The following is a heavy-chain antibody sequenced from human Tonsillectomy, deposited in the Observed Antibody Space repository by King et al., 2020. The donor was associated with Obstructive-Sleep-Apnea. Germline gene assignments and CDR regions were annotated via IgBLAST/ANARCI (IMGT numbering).Heavy chain of an antibody. CDR3: ARDERGYSYGYYYYYGMDV. J-gene: IGHJ6*02. V-gene: IGHV4-31*03. CDR2: IYYSGST. D-gene: IGHD5-18*01. Sequence: QLQESGPGLVKPSQTLSLTCTVSGGSISSGGYYWSWIRQHPGKGLEWIGYIYYSGSTYYNPSPKSRVTISVDTSKNQFSLKLSSVTAADTAVYYCARDERGYSYGYYYYYGMDVWGQGTTVTVSS. CDR1: GGSISSGGYY.